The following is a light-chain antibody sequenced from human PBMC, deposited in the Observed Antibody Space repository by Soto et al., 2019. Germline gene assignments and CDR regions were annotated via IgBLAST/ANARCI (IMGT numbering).Light chain of an antibody. J-gene: IGLJ2*01. Sequence: QSVLTQPASVSGSPGQSITVSCTGTKNNLGSYDLVSWYQKYPDKAPTLLIYEATKRPSGISDRFSGSKSGFTASLTISGLRAEDEADYYCCSLEGSNALVVFDGGTKVTVL. CDR1: KNNLGSYDL. CDR3: CSLEGSNALVV. V-gene: IGLV2-23*01. CDR2: EAT.